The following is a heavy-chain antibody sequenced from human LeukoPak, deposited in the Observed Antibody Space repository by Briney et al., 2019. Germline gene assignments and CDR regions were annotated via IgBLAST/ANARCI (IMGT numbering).Heavy chain of an antibody. V-gene: IGHV1-18*01. CDR2: ISAYNGNT. CDR1: GYTFTSYG. Sequence: ASMKVSCKASGYTFTSYGITWVRQAPGQGLEWMGWISAYNGNTNYAQKLQGRVTMTTDTSTSTAYMELRSLRSDDTAVYYCARGDESGIAAAGTTFDPWGQGTLVTVSS. J-gene: IGHJ5*02. CDR3: ARGDESGIAAAGTTFDP. D-gene: IGHD6-13*01.